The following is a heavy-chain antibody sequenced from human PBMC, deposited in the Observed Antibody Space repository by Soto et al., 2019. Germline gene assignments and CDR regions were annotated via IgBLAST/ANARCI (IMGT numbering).Heavy chain of an antibody. CDR3: ASPAFGAYGYFHR. J-gene: IGHJ2*01. D-gene: IGHD3-10*01. Sequence: QDQLVQSGAEVKKPGSSVKVSCKASGGTFSSYTFSWVRQAPGQGLEWMGRIIPALGTATYAQKFQGRVTITADESATTVYMGMNGLRTEDTAVYYCASPAFGAYGYFHRWGRRTLVTVS. CDR1: GGTFSSYT. V-gene: IGHV1-69*08. CDR2: IIPALGTA.